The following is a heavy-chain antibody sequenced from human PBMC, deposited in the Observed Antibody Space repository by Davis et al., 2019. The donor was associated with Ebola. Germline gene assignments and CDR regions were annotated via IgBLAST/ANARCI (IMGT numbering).Heavy chain of an antibody. D-gene: IGHD4-17*01. CDR1: GFTFNSLS. CDR2: ISSSGTST. J-gene: IGHJ4*02. CDR3: ARVADDYGDYGGFDY. Sequence: PGGSLRLSCAAFGFTFNSLSMNWVRQAPGRGLEWVSSISSSGTSTYYADSVRGRFTISRENAKNSLYLQMNSLRAGDTAVYYCARVADDYGDYGGFDYWGQGTLVTVSS. V-gene: IGHV3-21*01.